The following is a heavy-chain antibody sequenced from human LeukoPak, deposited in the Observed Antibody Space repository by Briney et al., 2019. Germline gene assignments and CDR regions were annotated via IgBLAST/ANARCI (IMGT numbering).Heavy chain of an antibody. CDR2: IYHSGST. Sequence: SETLSLTCAVSGYSISSGYYWGWIRQPPGKGLEWIGSIYHSGSTFYNPSLKSRVTISVDTSKNQFSLKLSSVTAADTAVYYGARRPSMMRRGAPYYYYMDVWGKGTTVTVSS. CDR1: GYSISSGYY. V-gene: IGHV4-38-2*01. CDR3: ARRPSMMRRGAPYYYYMDV. J-gene: IGHJ6*03. D-gene: IGHD1-26*01.